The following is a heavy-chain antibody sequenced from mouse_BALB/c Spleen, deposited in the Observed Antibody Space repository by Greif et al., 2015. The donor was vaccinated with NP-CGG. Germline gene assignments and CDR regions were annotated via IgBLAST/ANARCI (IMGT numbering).Heavy chain of an antibody. V-gene: IGHV1-54*01. CDR3: ARSGLYYDPSMDY. CDR2: INPGSGGT. J-gene: IGHJ4*01. CDR1: GYAFTNYL. D-gene: IGHD2-4*01. Sequence: QVQLQQSGAELVRPGTSVKVSCKASGYAFTNYLIEWVEQRPGQGLEWIGVINPGSGGTNYNEKFKGKATLTADKSSSTAYMQLSSLTSDDSAVYFCARSGLYYDPSMDYWGQGTSVTVSS.